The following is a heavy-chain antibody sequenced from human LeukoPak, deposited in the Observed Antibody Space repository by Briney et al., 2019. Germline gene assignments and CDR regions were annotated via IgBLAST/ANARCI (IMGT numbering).Heavy chain of an antibody. CDR1: GGTFRTYA. CDR2: IIPMFPTH. Sequence: ASVTVSCKGSGGTFRTYAISWVRLAAGQGLEGMGGIIPMFPTHTYAQMFQGSVTITAGESTSTVYMDLSRLRSQDTAVYFCARVELCTVLGRSDAFDMWGQGTMVAVSS. D-gene: IGHD1-26*01. V-gene: IGHV1-69*13. CDR3: ARVELCTVLGRSDAFDM. J-gene: IGHJ3*02.